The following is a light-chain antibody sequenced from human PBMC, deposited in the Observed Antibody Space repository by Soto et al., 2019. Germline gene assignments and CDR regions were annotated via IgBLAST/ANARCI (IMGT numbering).Light chain of an antibody. CDR1: SSDVGGYNY. CDR2: EVS. CDR3: SSFTSSSTLVV. Sequence: QSALTQPASVSGSPGQSITISRTGTSSDVGGYNYVSWYQHHPGKAPKLMIYEVSNRPSGVSNRFSGSKSGNTASLTISGLQAEDEADYYCSSFTSSSTLVVFGGGTKLTVL. J-gene: IGLJ2*01. V-gene: IGLV2-14*01.